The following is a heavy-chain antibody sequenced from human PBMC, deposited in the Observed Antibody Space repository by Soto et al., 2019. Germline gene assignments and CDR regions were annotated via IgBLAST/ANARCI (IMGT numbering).Heavy chain of an antibody. CDR2: TYYRSKWYN. J-gene: IGHJ3*02. CDR3: ATMAARPGWDAFDI. Sequence: QVQLQQSGPGLVKPSQTLSLTCAISGDSVPSNSAAWNWIRQSPSRGLEWLGRTYYRSKWYNDYAVSVKSRLTLNPDTSKNQFSLQLNSVTPVDTAVYYCATMAARPGWDAFDIWGQGTMVTVSS. CDR1: GDSVPSNSAA. D-gene: IGHD6-6*01. V-gene: IGHV6-1*01.